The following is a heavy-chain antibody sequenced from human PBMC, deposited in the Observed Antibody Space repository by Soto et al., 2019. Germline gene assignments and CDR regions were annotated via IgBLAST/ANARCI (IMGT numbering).Heavy chain of an antibody. J-gene: IGHJ4*02. CDR1: GFTFSKYG. Sequence: LRLSCAASGFTFSKYGMHWVRQAPGKGLEWVALIWNDGIRKVYVDSVKGRFTISRDNSKNTLDLQMNNLRDEDTAVYYCARDDDNDANALDYWGPGTLVTVSS. CDR3: ARDDDNDANALDY. CDR2: IWNDGIRK. V-gene: IGHV3-33*01.